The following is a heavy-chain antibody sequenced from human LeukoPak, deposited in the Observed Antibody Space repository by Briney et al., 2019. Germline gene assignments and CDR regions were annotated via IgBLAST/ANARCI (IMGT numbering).Heavy chain of an antibody. CDR1: GFIFSDYI. D-gene: IGHD1-14*01. J-gene: IGHJ3*01. Sequence: GGSLRLSCAASGFIFSDYIMNWVRQATGKGLEWVSYISSSSSTIYYADSVKGRFTISRDNAKNSLYLQMNSLRDEDTAVYYCARDLWRFGYNLGFDVWGQGTMVTVSS. CDR2: ISSSSSTI. CDR3: ARDLWRFGYNLGFDV. V-gene: IGHV3-48*02.